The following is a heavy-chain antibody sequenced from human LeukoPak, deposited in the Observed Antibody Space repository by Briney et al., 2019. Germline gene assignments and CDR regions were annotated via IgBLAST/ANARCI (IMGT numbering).Heavy chain of an antibody. Sequence: PGGSLRLSCAASGFTFSTYWMTWVRQAPGKGLEWVAIIKPDGSEKYYVDSVKGRFTISRDNSKNTLYLQMNSLRAEDTAVYYCARDWPDYYGSGSYLHPWGQGTLVTVSS. CDR2: IKPDGSEK. J-gene: IGHJ5*02. D-gene: IGHD3-10*01. V-gene: IGHV3-7*01. CDR3: ARDWPDYYGSGSYLHP. CDR1: GFTFSTYW.